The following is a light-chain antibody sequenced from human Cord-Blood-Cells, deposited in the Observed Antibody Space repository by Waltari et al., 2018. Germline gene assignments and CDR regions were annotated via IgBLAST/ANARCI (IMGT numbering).Light chain of an antibody. CDR2: DAS. CDR1: QSVSSY. V-gene: IGKV3-11*01. J-gene: IGKJ2*01. Sequence: EIVLTQSPATLXXXXXXXATLSCRASQSVSSYLAWYQQKPGQAPRLLIYDASNRATGIPARFSGSGSGTDFTLTISSLEPEDFAVYYCQQRSNWPYTFGQGTKLEIK. CDR3: QQRSNWPYT.